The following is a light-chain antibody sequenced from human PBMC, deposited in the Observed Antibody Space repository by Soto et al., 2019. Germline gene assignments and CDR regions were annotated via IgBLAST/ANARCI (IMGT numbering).Light chain of an antibody. CDR3: QQSYSTPLT. CDR1: QSIRTY. V-gene: IGKV1-39*01. CDR2: ATS. J-gene: IGKJ4*01. Sequence: DIQMTQSPSSLSAYVGDRVTITCRASQSIRTYLNWFQQKPGKAPKLLIYATSSLQSGVPSRFSGSGSGTDSTLTISSLQPEDFATYYCQQSYSTPLTFGGGTKVDIK.